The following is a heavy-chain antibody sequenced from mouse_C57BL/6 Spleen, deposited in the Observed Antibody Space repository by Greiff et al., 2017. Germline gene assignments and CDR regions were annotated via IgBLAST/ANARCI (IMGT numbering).Heavy chain of an antibody. V-gene: IGHV1-59*01. J-gene: IGHJ1*03. Sequence: VQLQQPGAELVRPGTSVKLSCKASGYTFTSYWMHWVKQRPGQGLEWIGVIDPSDSYTNYNQKFKGKATLTVDTSSSTAYMQLSSLTAEDSAVYYCARRLRRSPYFDVWGTGTTVTVSS. CDR2: IDPSDSYT. CDR1: GYTFTSYW. D-gene: IGHD2-4*01. CDR3: ARRLRRSPYFDV.